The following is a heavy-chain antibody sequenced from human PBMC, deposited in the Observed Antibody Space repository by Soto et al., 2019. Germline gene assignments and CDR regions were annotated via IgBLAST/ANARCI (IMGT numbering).Heavy chain of an antibody. D-gene: IGHD3-3*01. CDR1: GYPVTAYY. CDR3: ARGGGVGVAGSAAFDM. Sequence: QLHLVQSGAVVKKPGASVTFSCSASGYPVTAYYMHWVRQAPGRGLEWMGGINPATGAAKYTQTFQGRVTMTRDTSTGTVFMELGGLTSGDTAGFYWARGGGVGVAGSAAFDMWGQGTLVTVSS. J-gene: IGHJ3*02. CDR2: INPATGAA. V-gene: IGHV1-2*02.